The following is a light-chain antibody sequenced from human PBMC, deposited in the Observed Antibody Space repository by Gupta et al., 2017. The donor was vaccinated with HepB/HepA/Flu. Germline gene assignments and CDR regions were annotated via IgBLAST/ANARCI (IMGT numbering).Light chain of an antibody. Sequence: YALTQPASVSGTLGQSITISCTGTSSDLGSYNYVSWYQLHPGNAPTLIIYDVSYRHSGVSNPFSGSKSVITASVTISRLQAEEGADYYCYSYTTTASSYVFGTGTKVTVL. J-gene: IGLJ1*01. CDR3: YSYTTTASSYV. V-gene: IGLV2-14*01. CDR2: DVS. CDR1: SSDLGSYNY.